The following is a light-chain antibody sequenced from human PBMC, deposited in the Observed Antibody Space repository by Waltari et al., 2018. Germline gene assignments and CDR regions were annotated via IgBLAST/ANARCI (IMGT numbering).Light chain of an antibody. J-gene: IGKJ4*01. V-gene: IGKV3-20*01. Sequence: EIVLTQSPGTLSLSPGERATLSCRASQSVTSISLGWYQQKLFQTPRLLIYGTSTRATGIPDRFSGGGSGTDFTLTISRLEPEDFAVYYCQQYDGDVLTFGGGTKVEI. CDR3: QQYDGDVLT. CDR1: QSVTSIS. CDR2: GTS.